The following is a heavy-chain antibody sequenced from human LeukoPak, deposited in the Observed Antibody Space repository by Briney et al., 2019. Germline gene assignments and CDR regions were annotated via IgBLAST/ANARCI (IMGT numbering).Heavy chain of an antibody. Sequence: SETPTLICTVSGGSISSSSYYWCVFRQPPERLLEWTGSINYSGSTYYNPSLKSRVTISVDTSKNQFSLNLSSVTAADTAVYYCARRRKWNDSSFYDCDYWGQGTLVTVSS. CDR1: GGSISSSSYY. V-gene: IGHV4-39*01. D-gene: IGHD3-22*01. J-gene: IGHJ4*02. CDR2: INYSGST. CDR3: ARRRKWNDSSFYDCDY.